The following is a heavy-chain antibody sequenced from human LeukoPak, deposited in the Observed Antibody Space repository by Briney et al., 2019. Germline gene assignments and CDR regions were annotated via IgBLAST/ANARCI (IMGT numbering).Heavy chain of an antibody. D-gene: IGHD3-22*01. Sequence: PGGSLRLSCAASGFTFSSYAMSWVRQAPGKGLEWVSAISGSGGSTYYADSVKGRFTISRDNSKNTLYLQMNSLRAEDTAVYYCAKDPEAYYYDSSGYYSGYFDYWGQGTLVTVSS. CDR1: GFTFSSYA. V-gene: IGHV3-23*01. CDR3: AKDPEAYYYDSSGYYSGYFDY. CDR2: ISGSGGST. J-gene: IGHJ4*02.